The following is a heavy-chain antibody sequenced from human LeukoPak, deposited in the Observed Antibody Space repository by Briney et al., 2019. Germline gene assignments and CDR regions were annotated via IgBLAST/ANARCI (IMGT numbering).Heavy chain of an antibody. D-gene: IGHD1-1*01. Sequence: GGSLTLSCAASGFTFSSYSMNWLRQAPAKGLDWVSYISSSSSTIYYADSAKGRFTISRDNAKNSLYLQMNSLRDEDTAVYYCARNGWKSLDYWGQGTLVTVSS. J-gene: IGHJ4*02. CDR2: ISSSSSTI. V-gene: IGHV3-48*02. CDR3: ARNGWKSLDY. CDR1: GFTFSSYS.